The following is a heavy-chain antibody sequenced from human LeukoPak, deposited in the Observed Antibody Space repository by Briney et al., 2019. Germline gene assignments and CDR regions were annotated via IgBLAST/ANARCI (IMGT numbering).Heavy chain of an antibody. CDR2: INTGNGNT. CDR1: GYTFTTYS. CDR3: ARDVGYGDP. Sequence: EASVTVSCTASGYTFTTYSMHWVRQAPGQRLEWMGWINTGNGNTKYSQNFQGRVTITRDTSASTAYIELSSLTSEDTAVYYCARDVGYGDPWGQGTLVTVSS. V-gene: IGHV1-3*04. D-gene: IGHD4-17*01. J-gene: IGHJ5*02.